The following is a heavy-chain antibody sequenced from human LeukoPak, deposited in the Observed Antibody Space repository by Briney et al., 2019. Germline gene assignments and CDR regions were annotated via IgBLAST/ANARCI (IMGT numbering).Heavy chain of an antibody. CDR1: GGTFSSYA. CDR2: ISAYNGNT. J-gene: IGHJ5*02. Sequence: ASVKVSCKASGGTFSSYAISWVRQAPGQGLEWMGWISAYNGNTNYAQKLQGRVTMTTDTSTSTAYMELRSLRSDDTAVYYCARALTDWFDPWGQGTLVTVSS. V-gene: IGHV1-18*01. CDR3: ARALTDWFDP.